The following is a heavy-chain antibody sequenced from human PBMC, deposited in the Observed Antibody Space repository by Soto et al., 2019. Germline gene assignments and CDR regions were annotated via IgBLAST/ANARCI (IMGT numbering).Heavy chain of an antibody. CDR2: IYSGGST. D-gene: IGHD5-12*01. CDR1: GFTVSSNY. CDR3: ARDGGDSGYDPYYFDC. V-gene: IGHV3-53*01. J-gene: IGHJ4*02. Sequence: EVQLVESGGGLIQPGGSLRLSCAASGFTVSSNYMSWVRQAPGKGLEWVSVIYSGGSTYYADSVKGRFTISRDNSKNTLYLQMNSMRAEDTAVYYCARDGGDSGYDPYYFDCWGQGTLVTVSS.